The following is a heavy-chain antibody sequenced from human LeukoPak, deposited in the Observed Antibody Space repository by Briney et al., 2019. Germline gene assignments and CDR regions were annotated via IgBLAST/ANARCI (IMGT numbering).Heavy chain of an antibody. CDR1: GGSFSSYY. V-gene: IGHV4-59*01. CDR2: IYYSGST. Sequence: PSETLSLTCTVSGGSFSSYYWSWIRQPPGKGLEWIGYIYYSGSTNYNPSLKSRVTISVDTSKNQFSLKLSSVTAADTAVYYCARLDSSSWYYYYYGMDVWGQGTTVTVSS. D-gene: IGHD6-13*01. J-gene: IGHJ6*02. CDR3: ARLDSSSWYYYYYGMDV.